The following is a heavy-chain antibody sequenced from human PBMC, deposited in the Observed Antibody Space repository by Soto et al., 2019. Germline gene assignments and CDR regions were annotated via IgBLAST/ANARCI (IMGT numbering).Heavy chain of an antibody. V-gene: IGHV1-18*01. CDR3: ARVAIAVEPTPDNWFEP. D-gene: IGHD5-12*01. Sequence: GPPVKVSRKASGYTFTSYRISRVLLAPGQGLEWMGWISAYNGNTNYAQKLQGRVTMTTDTSTSTAYMELRSLRSDDTAVYYCARVAIAVEPTPDNWFEPWGQGTLVT. CDR2: ISAYNGNT. J-gene: IGHJ5*02. CDR1: GYTFTSYR.